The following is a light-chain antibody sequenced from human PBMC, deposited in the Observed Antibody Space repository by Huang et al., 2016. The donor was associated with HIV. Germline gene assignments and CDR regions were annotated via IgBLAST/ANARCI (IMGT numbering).Light chain of an antibody. J-gene: IGKJ1*01. V-gene: IGKV3-15*01. CDR1: QSVSNN. CDR2: GAS. CDR3: QQYNNWPRT. Sequence: VMTQSPAALSVSPGERATLSCRANQSVSNNLAWYQEKPGQAPRLLIYGASTRATGIPARFSGSGSGTEFTLTISSLQSEDFAVYYCQQYNNWPRTFGQGTKVEIK.